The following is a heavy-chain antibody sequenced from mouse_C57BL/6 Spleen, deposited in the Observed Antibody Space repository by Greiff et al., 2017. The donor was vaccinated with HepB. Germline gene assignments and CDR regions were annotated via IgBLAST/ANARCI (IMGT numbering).Heavy chain of an antibody. CDR2: ISSGSSTI. J-gene: IGHJ3*01. Sequence: EVQLVESGGGLVKPGGSLKLSCAASGFTFSDYGMHWVRQAPEKGLEWVAYISSGSSTIYYADTVKGRFTISRDNAKNTLFLQMTSLRSEDTAMYYCARESTMITKEGFAYWGQGTLVTVSA. CDR1: GFTFSDYG. CDR3: ARESTMITKEGFAY. V-gene: IGHV5-17*01. D-gene: IGHD2-4*01.